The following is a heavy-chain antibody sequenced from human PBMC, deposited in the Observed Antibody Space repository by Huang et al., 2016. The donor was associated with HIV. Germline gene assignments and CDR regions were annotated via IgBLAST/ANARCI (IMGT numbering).Heavy chain of an antibody. Sequence: QVQLVESGGGVVQPGTSLRLSCAASGFTFSNYAMNWVRQAPGKWLECVAVISNEGSTKYYADSVKGRFTISRDNSKNTVYLQMNSLRAEDTAVYYCARSEPSRYYFDYWGQGTLVTVSS. V-gene: IGHV3-30-3*01. CDR1: GFTFSNYA. CDR2: ISNEGSTK. J-gene: IGHJ4*02. CDR3: ARSEPSRYYFDY.